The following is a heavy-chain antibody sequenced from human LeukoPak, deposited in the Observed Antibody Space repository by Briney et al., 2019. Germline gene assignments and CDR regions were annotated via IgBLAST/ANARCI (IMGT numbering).Heavy chain of an antibody. D-gene: IGHD3-10*01. CDR2: ISSSSSYI. Sequence: KPGGSLRLSCAAPGFTFSSYSMNWVRQAPGKGLEWVSSISSSSSYIYYADSVKGRFTISRDNAKNSLYLQMNSLRAEDTAVYYCAREISRFGELFPYYYYYGMDVWGQGTTVTVS. CDR1: GFTFSSYS. CDR3: AREISRFGELFPYYYYYGMDV. J-gene: IGHJ6*02. V-gene: IGHV3-21*01.